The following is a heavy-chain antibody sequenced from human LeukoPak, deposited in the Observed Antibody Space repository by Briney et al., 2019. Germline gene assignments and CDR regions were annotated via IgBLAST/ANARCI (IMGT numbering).Heavy chain of an antibody. CDR2: IWSDGTEK. J-gene: IGHJ4*02. CDR1: GFTFSHYG. D-gene: IGHD4-11*01. CDR3: ANYSNSLEY. V-gene: IGHV3-33*08. Sequence: GRSLRLSCAASGFTFSHYGMHWVRQAPGKGLEWVAVIWSDGTEKYYGDAVKGRFTISRDNSRNTLYLQMNSLRGEDTAVYYCANYSNSLEYWGQGTLVTVSS.